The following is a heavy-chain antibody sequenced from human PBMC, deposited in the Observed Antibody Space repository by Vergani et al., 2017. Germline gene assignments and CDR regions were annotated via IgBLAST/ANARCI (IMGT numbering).Heavy chain of an antibody. V-gene: IGHV4-31*03. J-gene: IGHJ6*02. CDR3: ARVGSTTTVVTPGGNYYYYGMDV. D-gene: IGHD4-23*01. Sequence: QVHLQESGPGLVKPSQTLSLICNVSGASFSSGNHYWNWIRQHPGKGLEWIGYIFYSGTTEYSPSFKSRVTISGDTSKNQFSLNLKSVTAADTAVYYCARVGSTTTVVTPGGNYYYYGMDVWGQGP. CDR1: GASFSSGNHY. CDR2: IFYSGTT.